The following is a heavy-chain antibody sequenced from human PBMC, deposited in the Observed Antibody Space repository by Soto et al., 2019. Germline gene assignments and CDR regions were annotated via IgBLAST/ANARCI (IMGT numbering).Heavy chain of an antibody. Sequence: QVQLVESGGGVVQPGRSMRLSCAASGFTFSSYGMHWVRQAPGQGLEWVAVISYDGSNKYYADSVKGRFTISRDNSKNTLYLQMNSLRAEDTAVYYCAKEGCYGDYYYYGMDVWGQGTTVTVSS. CDR2: ISYDGSNK. J-gene: IGHJ6*02. CDR1: GFTFSSYG. D-gene: IGHD4-17*01. CDR3: AKEGCYGDYYYYGMDV. V-gene: IGHV3-30*18.